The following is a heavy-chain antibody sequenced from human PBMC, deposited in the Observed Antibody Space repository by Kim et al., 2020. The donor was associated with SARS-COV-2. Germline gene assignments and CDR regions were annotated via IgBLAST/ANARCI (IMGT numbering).Heavy chain of an antibody. Sequence: ASVKGRFTISRDDSKNSLYLQMNSLKTEDTAVYYCARVMVRGVYYYGMDVWGQGTTVTVSS. V-gene: IGHV3-72*01. CDR3: ARVMVRGVYYYGMDV. J-gene: IGHJ6*02. D-gene: IGHD3-10*01.